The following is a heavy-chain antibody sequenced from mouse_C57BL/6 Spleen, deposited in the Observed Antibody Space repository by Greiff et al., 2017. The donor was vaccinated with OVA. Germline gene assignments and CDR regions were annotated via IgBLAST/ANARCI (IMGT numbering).Heavy chain of an antibody. Sequence: EVHLVESGGDLVKPGGSLKLSCAASGFTFSSYGMSWVRQTPDKRLEWVATISRGGSYTYYPDSVKGRFTISRDNAKNTLYLQMSSLKSEDTAMYYCARQGSTVVAWYYAMDYWGQGTSVTVSA. D-gene: IGHD1-1*01. V-gene: IGHV5-6*01. J-gene: IGHJ4*01. CDR2: ISRGGSYT. CDR1: GFTFSSYG. CDR3: ARQGSTVVAWYYAMDY.